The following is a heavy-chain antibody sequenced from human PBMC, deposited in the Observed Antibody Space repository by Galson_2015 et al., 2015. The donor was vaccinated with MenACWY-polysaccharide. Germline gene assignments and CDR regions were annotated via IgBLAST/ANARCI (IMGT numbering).Heavy chain of an antibody. CDR1: GFTFSSYA. CDR3: AKDKYGSETPMYCDY. CDR2: ISGSGGST. D-gene: IGHD3-10*01. J-gene: IGHJ4*02. V-gene: IGHV3-23*01. Sequence: SLRLSCAASGFTFSSYAMSWVRQAPGKGLEWVSAISGSGGSTYYADSVKGRFTISRDNSKNTLYLQMNSLRAEDTAVYYCAKDKYGSETPMYCDYWGQGTLVTVSS.